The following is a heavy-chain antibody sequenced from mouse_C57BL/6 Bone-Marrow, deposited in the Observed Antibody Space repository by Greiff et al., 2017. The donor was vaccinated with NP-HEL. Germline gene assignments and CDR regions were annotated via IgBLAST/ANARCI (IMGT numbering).Heavy chain of an antibody. V-gene: IGHV5-9-1*02. J-gene: IGHJ4*01. Sequence: EVMLVESGEGLVKPGGSLKLSCAASGFTFSSYAMSWVRQTPEKRLEWVAYISSGGDYIYYADTVKGRFTISRDNARNTLYLQMSSLKSEDTAMYYCTRAGIYYFYAMDYWGQGTSVTVSS. CDR1: GFTFSSYA. D-gene: IGHD1-1*01. CDR3: TRAGIYYFYAMDY. CDR2: ISSGGDYI.